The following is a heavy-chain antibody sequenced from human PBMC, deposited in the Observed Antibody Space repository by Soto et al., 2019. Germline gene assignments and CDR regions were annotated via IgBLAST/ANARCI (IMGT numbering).Heavy chain of an antibody. V-gene: IGHV3-74*01. CDR3: ARGSYDILTSISVEGLYYYYGMDV. CDR1: GFTFSSYW. CDR2: INSDGSST. D-gene: IGHD3-9*01. Sequence: GGSLRLSCAASGFTFSSYWMHWVRQAPGKGLVWVSRINSDGSSTSYADSVKGRFTISRDNAKNTLYLQMNSLRAEDTAVYYCARGSYDILTSISVEGLYYYYGMDVWGQGTTVTVSS. J-gene: IGHJ6*02.